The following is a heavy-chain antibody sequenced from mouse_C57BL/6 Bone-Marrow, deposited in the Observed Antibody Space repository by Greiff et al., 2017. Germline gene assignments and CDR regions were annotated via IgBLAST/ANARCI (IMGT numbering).Heavy chain of an antibody. V-gene: IGHV1-64*01. D-gene: IGHD2-14*01. CDR2: IHPNSGST. CDR3: ARGSMGTTTPSAY. CDR1: GYTFTSYW. J-gene: IGHJ3*01. Sequence: QVQLQQPGAELVKPGASVKLSCKASGYTFTSYWMHWVKQRPGQGLEWIGMIHPNSGSTNYNEKFKSKATLTVDKSSSTAYMQRSSLTSEDSAVYYWARGSMGTTTPSAYWGQGTLVTVSA.